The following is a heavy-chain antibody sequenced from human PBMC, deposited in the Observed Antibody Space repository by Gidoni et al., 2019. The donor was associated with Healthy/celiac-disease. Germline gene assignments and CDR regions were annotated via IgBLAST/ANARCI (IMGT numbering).Heavy chain of an antibody. CDR2: ISWNSGSI. D-gene: IGHD6-13*01. Sequence: EVQLVESGGGLVQPGRSLRLSCAASGFTFADYAMHWVRQAPGKGLEWVSGISWNSGSIGYADSVKGRFTISRDNAKNSLYLQMNSLRAEDTALYYCAKDSESSSWEVLFDYWGQGTLVTVSS. V-gene: IGHV3-9*01. J-gene: IGHJ4*02. CDR3: AKDSESSSWEVLFDY. CDR1: GFTFADYA.